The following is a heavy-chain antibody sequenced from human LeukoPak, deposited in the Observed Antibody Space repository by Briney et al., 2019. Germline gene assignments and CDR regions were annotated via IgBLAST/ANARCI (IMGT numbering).Heavy chain of an antibody. CDR2: ISGSGGST. CDR1: GFTFSSYG. CDR3: AKLGGYDFWSGYSSFGY. D-gene: IGHD3-3*01. J-gene: IGHJ4*02. Sequence: GGSLRLSCAASGFTFSSYGMSWVRQAPGKGLEWVSAISGSGGSTYYADSVKGRFTISRDNSKNTLYLQMNSLRAEDTAVYYCAKLGGYDFWSGYSSFGYWGQGTLVTVSS. V-gene: IGHV3-23*01.